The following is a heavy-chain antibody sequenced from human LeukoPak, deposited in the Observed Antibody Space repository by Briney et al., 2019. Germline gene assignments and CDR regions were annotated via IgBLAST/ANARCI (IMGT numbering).Heavy chain of an antibody. Sequence: SETLSLTCAVSGYSISSGYYWGWIRQPPGKGLEWIGSIYHDGSTYYNPSLKSRVTISMDTSNNHFSLKLSSVTAADTAVYYCARVGRFAGPDYWGQGTLVTVSS. J-gene: IGHJ4*02. CDR2: IYHDGST. V-gene: IGHV4-38-2*01. CDR3: ARVGRFAGPDY. CDR1: GYSISSGYY. D-gene: IGHD6-13*01.